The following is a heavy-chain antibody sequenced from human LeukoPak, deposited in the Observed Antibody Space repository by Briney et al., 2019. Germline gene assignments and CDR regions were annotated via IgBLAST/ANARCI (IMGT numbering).Heavy chain of an antibody. D-gene: IGHD6-13*01. J-gene: IGHJ3*02. V-gene: IGHV6-1*01. Sequence: SHTLSLTCAISGDSVSSNSAAWNWIRQSPSRGLEWLGRTYYRSKWYNDYAVSVKSRITINPDTSKNQFSLQLNSVTPEDTAVYYCAREGGGSSSPGRAFDIWGQGTMVTVSS. CDR1: GDSVSSNSAA. CDR2: TYYRSKWYN. CDR3: AREGGGSSSPGRAFDI.